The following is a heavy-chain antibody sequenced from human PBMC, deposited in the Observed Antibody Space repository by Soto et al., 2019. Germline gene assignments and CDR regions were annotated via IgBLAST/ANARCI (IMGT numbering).Heavy chain of an antibody. V-gene: IGHV4-34*01. CDR3: ARLKPLAARPYYYYGMDV. CDR1: GLSLSGYY. J-gene: IGHJ6*02. CDR2: INHSGST. D-gene: IGHD6-6*01. Sequence: AETLAVTWGFYGLSLSGYYWSWIRQPPGKGLEWIGEINHSGSTNYNPSLKSRVTISVDTSKNQFSLKLSSVTAADTAVYYCARLKPLAARPYYYYGMDVWGQGTTVTVSS.